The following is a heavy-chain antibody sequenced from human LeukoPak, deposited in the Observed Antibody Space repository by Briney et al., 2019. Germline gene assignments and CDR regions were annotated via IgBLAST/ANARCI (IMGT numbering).Heavy chain of an antibody. Sequence: GGSLRLSRAASGFTFSSYAMSWVRQAPGKGLEWVSAISGSGGSTYYADSVKGRFTISRDNSKNTLYLQMNSLRAEDTAVYYCAKDSDIAAAGTPYYFDYWGQGTLVTVSS. J-gene: IGHJ4*02. V-gene: IGHV3-23*01. D-gene: IGHD6-13*01. CDR3: AKDSDIAAAGTPYYFDY. CDR2: ISGSGGST. CDR1: GFTFSSYA.